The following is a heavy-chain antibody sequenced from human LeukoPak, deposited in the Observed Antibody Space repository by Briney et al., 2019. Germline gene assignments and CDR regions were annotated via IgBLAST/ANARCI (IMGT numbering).Heavy chain of an antibody. V-gene: IGHV4-31*03. Sequence: SQTLSLTCIVSGGSISSGGYSWSWIRQHPGKGLEWIVYIYYSGSTYYHPSLKSRVTISVDTSKNQFSLKLSSVTAADTAVYYCARDSEGSSTNDYYGMDVWGQGTTVTVSS. CDR2: IYYSGST. J-gene: IGHJ6*02. D-gene: IGHD2-2*01. CDR3: ARDSEGSSTNDYYGMDV. CDR1: GGSISSGGYS.